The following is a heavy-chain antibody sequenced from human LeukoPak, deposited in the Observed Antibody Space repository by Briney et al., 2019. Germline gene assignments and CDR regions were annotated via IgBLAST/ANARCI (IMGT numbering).Heavy chain of an antibody. D-gene: IGHD3-22*01. J-gene: IGHJ3*02. CDR2: INTNTGNP. CDR1: GYTFTSYA. V-gene: IGHV7-4-1*02. CDR3: ARGGEVHYYYDSGMYAFDI. Sequence: VASVKVSCKASGYTFTSYAMNWVRQAPGQGLEWMGWINTNTGNPTYAQSFTGRFVFSLDTSVSTAYLQISSLKAEDTAVYYCARGGEVHYYYDSGMYAFDIWGQGTMVTVSS.